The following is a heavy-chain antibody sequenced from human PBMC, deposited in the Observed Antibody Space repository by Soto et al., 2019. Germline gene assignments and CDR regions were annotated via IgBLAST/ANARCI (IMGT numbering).Heavy chain of an antibody. CDR2: ISWNSGSI. Sequence: EVQLVESGGGLVQPGRSLRLSCAASGFTFDDYAMHWVRQAPGKGLEWVSGISWNSGSIGYADSVKGRFTISRDNAKNSLYLQMNSLRAEDTALYYCAKDIDSDYYGSGSLDYWGQGTLVTVSS. CDR1: GFTFDDYA. J-gene: IGHJ4*02. V-gene: IGHV3-9*01. D-gene: IGHD3-10*01. CDR3: AKDIDSDYYGSGSLDY.